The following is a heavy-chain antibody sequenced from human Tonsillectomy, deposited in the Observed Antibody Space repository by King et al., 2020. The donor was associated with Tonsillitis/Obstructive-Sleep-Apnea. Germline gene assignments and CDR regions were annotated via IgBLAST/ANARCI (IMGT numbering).Heavy chain of an antibody. D-gene: IGHD2-2*01. CDR1: EFTFNNYG. Sequence: VQLVESGGGVVQPGRSLRLSCAASEFTFNNYGMHWVRQAPGKGLEWVAVIWYDGSNEYYADSVKGRFTISRDNSKNTLYLQMNSLRAEDTAVYYCARDAGCSSTSCYGYYYMDVWGKGTTVTVSS. CDR2: IWYDGSNE. V-gene: IGHV3-33*01. J-gene: IGHJ6*03. CDR3: ARDAGCSSTSCYGYYYMDV.